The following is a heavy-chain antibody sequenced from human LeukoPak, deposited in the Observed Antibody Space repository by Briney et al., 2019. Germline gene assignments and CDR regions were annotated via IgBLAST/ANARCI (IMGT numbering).Heavy chain of an antibody. CDR3: TTVMYSGSHPSYYYYYRDV. J-gene: IGHJ6*03. CDR1: GVTFINAW. V-gene: IGHV3-15*01. CDR2: IKSKTDGGTT. Sequence: GGSLRLSCAASGVTFINAWMNWVRQAPGKGLEWVGRIKSKTDGGTTDYAVPVNGRFTISRDDSKNTLYLQMSSLKTEDTAVYYCTTVMYSGSHPSYYYYYRDVWGEGTTVPVPS. D-gene: IGHD1-26*01.